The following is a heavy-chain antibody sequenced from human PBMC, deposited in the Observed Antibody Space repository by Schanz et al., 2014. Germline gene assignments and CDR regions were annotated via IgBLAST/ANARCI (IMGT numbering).Heavy chain of an antibody. CDR2: IIPILGIA. J-gene: IGHJ4*02. Sequence: QVQLVQSGAEVKKPGSSVKVSCKASGGTFSTYTISWVRQAPGQGLEWMGSIIPILGIANYAQKFQGRVTIAADKSTFTAYMDVSSLRSEDTAVYYCASSGAGYSSSCDFDYWGQGTLVTVSS. CDR3: ASSGAGYSSSCDFDY. V-gene: IGHV1-69*02. CDR1: GGTFSTYT. D-gene: IGHD6-13*01.